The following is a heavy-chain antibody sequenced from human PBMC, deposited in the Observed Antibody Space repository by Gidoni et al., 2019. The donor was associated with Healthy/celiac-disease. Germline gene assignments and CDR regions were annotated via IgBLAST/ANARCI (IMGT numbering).Heavy chain of an antibody. D-gene: IGHD2-21*02. J-gene: IGHJ3*02. CDR1: GVTFSSYA. CDR3: AKDTSIVVVTGAFDI. V-gene: IGHV3-23*01. CDR2: SSGSGGST. Sequence: EVQLLESGGGLVQPGGSLRLSCAASGVTFSSYAMSWVRQAPGKGLEWVSASSGSGGSTYYADSVKGRFTISRDNSKNTLYLQMNILRAEDTAVYYCAKDTSIVVVTGAFDIWGQGTMVTVSS.